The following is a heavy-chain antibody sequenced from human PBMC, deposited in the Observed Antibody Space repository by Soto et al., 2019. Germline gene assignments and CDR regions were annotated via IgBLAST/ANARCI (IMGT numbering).Heavy chain of an antibody. J-gene: IGHJ3*02. D-gene: IGHD3-3*01. Sequence: GASVKVSCKASGYTFTSYYMHWVRQAPGQGLEWMGIINPSGGSTSYAQKFQGRVTMTRDTSTSTVYMGLSSLRSEDTAVYYCARAPRYDFWSGYPTVDAFDIWGQGTMVTVSS. V-gene: IGHV1-46*03. CDR3: ARAPRYDFWSGYPTVDAFDI. CDR2: INPSGGST. CDR1: GYTFTSYY.